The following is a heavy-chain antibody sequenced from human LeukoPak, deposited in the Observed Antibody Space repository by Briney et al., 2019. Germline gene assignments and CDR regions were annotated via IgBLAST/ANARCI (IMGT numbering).Heavy chain of an antibody. CDR1: GFTFSSYS. Sequence: GGSLRLSCAASGFTFSSYSMNWVRQAPGKGLEWVSYISSSSSTIYYADSVKGRFTISRDNAKNSLYLQMNSLRAEDTAVYYCAREHPGYYYYYMDVWGKGTTVTVSS. CDR3: AREHPGYYYYYMDV. J-gene: IGHJ6*03. V-gene: IGHV3-48*01. CDR2: ISSSSSTI.